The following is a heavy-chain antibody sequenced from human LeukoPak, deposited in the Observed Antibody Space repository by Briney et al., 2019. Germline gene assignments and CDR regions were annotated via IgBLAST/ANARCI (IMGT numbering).Heavy chain of an antibody. CDR3: ARDGVPAVVSCPGGFDP. CDR2: ISTYNGNT. J-gene: IGHJ5*02. CDR1: GYTFSGYG. Sequence: ASVKVSCKASGYTFSGYGISWVRQAPGQGLEWMGWISTYNGNTNYAQNLQGRVTVTTDTSTSTAYMELRSLRSDDTAVYYCARDGVPAVVSCPGGFDPWGQGTLVTVSS. V-gene: IGHV1-18*01. D-gene: IGHD2-2*01.